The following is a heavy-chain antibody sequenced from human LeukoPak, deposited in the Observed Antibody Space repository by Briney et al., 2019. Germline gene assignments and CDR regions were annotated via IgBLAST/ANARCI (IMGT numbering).Heavy chain of an antibody. CDR1: GITFSNYV. V-gene: IGHV1-69*13. D-gene: IGHD2-2*01. CDR3: AREGIRDIVVIDAAMGVDNPYYMDV. J-gene: IGHJ6*03. CDR2: LSPLFGTT. Sequence: GASVKVSCKASGITFSNYVISWVRQAPGQGLEWMGQLSPLFGTTNYAQKCQGRVSIAEDESTKTAYMELSSLRSEDTAVYFCAREGIRDIVVIDAAMGVDNPYYMDVWGKGTTVTVSS.